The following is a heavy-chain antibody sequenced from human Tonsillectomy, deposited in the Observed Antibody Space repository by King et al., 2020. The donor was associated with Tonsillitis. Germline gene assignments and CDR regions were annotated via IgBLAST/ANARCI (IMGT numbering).Heavy chain of an antibody. J-gene: IGHJ1*01. CDR1: GFTFSNAW. Sequence: QLVQSGGGLVKPGGSLRLSCAVSGFTFSNAWMSWVRQAPGKGLEWVGRIKSKTDGGTTDFAAPVTGRFTISRDDSKNTLYLQMSSLKTEDTAVYYCTTAPRRTPGFQHWGQGTLVTVSS. CDR3: TTAPRRTPGFQH. V-gene: IGHV3-15*01. CDR2: IKSKTDGGTT. D-gene: IGHD1-1*01.